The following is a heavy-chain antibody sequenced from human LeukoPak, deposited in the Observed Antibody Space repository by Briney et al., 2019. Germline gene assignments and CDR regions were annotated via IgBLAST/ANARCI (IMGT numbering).Heavy chain of an antibody. CDR3: ARDYTPTYDFWSGYYYYMDV. Sequence: GGSLRLSCAASGFTFSSYSMNWVRQAPGKGLEWVSSISSSSSYIYYADSVKGRFTISRDNAKNSLYLQMNSLRAEDTAVYYCARDYTPTYDFWSGYYYYMDVWGKGTTVTVSS. CDR1: GFTFSSYS. CDR2: ISSSSSYI. V-gene: IGHV3-21*01. J-gene: IGHJ6*03. D-gene: IGHD3-3*01.